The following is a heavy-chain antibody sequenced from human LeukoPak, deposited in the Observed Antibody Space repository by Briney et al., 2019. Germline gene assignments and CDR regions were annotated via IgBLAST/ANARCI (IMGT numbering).Heavy chain of an antibody. CDR1: GYTFTSYD. J-gene: IGHJ4*02. CDR3: AADLWSGYYAFDY. CDR2: MNPNSGNT. Sequence: ASVKVSCKASGYTFTSYDINWVRQATGQGLEWMGWMNPNSGNTGYAQKFQGRVTMTRNTSISTAYMELSSLRSEDTAVYYCAADLWSGYYAFDYWGQGTLVTVSS. V-gene: IGHV1-8*01. D-gene: IGHD3-3*01.